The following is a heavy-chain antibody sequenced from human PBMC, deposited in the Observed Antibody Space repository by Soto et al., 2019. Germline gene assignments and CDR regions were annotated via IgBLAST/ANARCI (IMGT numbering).Heavy chain of an antibody. CDR3: ARAQPGDYDEIWFDP. CDR1: GGSISSYY. CDR2: IYYSGST. Sequence: SETLSLTCTVSGGSISSYYWSWIRQPPGKGLEWIGYIYYSGSTNYNPSLKSRVTISVDTSKNQFSLKPSSVTAADTAVYYCARAQPGDYDEIWFDPWGQGTLVTVS. J-gene: IGHJ5*02. D-gene: IGHD4-17*01. V-gene: IGHV4-59*01.